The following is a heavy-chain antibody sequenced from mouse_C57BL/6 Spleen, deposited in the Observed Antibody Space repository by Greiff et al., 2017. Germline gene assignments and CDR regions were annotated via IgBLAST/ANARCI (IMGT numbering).Heavy chain of an antibody. J-gene: IGHJ4*01. CDR2: IDPSDSYT. CDR1: GYTFTSYW. CDR3: TRREISCGEGMDY. V-gene: IGHV1-59*01. Sequence: QVQLQQPGAELVRPGTSVKLSCKASGYTFTSYWMHWVKQRPGQGLEWIGVIDPSDSYTNYNQKFKGKATLTVDTSSSTAYMQLSSLTSEDSAVYYCTRREISCGEGMDYWGQGTSVTVSS.